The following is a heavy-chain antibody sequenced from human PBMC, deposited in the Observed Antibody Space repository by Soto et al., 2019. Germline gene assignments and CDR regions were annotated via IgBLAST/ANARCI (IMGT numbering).Heavy chain of an antibody. J-gene: IGHJ1*01. CDR2: ISAYNGNT. V-gene: IGHV1-18*01. D-gene: IGHD3-3*01. CDR3: ARDGPTFGGIGYYFLH. Sequence: ASVKVSCKASGYTFTSYGISWARQAPGQGLEWMGWISAYNGNTNYAQKLQGRVTMTTDTSTSTAYMELSSLRSEDTAVYYCARDGPTFGGIGYYFLHWGQGALVTVSS. CDR1: GYTFTSYG.